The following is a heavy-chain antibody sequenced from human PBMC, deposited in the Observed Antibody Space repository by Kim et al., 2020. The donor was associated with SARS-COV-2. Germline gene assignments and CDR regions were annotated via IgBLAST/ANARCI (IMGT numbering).Heavy chain of an antibody. D-gene: IGHD3-10*01. J-gene: IGHJ6*02. Sequence: GGSLRLSCAASGFTFSSYAMHWVRQAPGKGLEWVAVISYDGSNKYYADSVKGRFTISRDNSKNTLYLQMNSLRAEDTAVYYCARDHDYYGSGSYYIGYYYYYGMDVWGQGTTVTVSS. CDR2: ISYDGSNK. V-gene: IGHV3-30*04. CDR3: ARDHDYYGSGSYYIGYYYYYGMDV. CDR1: GFTFSSYA.